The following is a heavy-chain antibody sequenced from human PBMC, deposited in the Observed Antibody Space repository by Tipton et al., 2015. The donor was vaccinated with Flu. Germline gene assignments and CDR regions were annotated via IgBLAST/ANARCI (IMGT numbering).Heavy chain of an antibody. CDR2: IYDSGIT. D-gene: IGHD5-12*01. V-gene: IGHV4-31*03. J-gene: IGHJ4*02. CDR1: GGSISSEDYY. CDR3: ARSATRRPFSGYDYTGY. Sequence: TLSLTCTVSGGSISSEDYYWSWIRQHPGKGLEWIRYIYDSGITYYNPSLSSRVVISIDTSKNQFYLRLSSVTAADTAVYYCARSATRRPFSGYDYTGYWGQGTLVTVSS.